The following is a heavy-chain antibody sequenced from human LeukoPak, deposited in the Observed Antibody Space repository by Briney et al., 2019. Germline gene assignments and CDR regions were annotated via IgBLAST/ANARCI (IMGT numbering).Heavy chain of an antibody. Sequence: ASVKVSCKASGYTFTSYGISWVRQAPGQGLEWMGWISAYNGNTNYAQKLQGRVTMTTDTSTSTAYMELRSLRSDDTDVYYYARVTTFSGSYYFDYWGQGTLVTVSS. J-gene: IGHJ4*02. D-gene: IGHD3-22*01. CDR1: GYTFTSYG. CDR2: ISAYNGNT. CDR3: ARVTTFSGSYYFDY. V-gene: IGHV1-18*01.